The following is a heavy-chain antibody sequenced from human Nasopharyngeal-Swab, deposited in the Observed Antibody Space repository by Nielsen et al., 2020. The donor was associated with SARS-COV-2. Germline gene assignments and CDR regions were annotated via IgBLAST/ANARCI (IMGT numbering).Heavy chain of an antibody. CDR3: TTVAGSYGRFDY. CDR2: FDPEDGET. D-gene: IGHD1-26*01. J-gene: IGHJ4*02. V-gene: IGHV1-24*01. Sequence: ASVKVSCKVSGYTLTELSMHWVRQAPGKGLEWVGGFDPEDGETIYAQKFQGRVTMTEDTSTDTAYMELSSLTSEDTAVYYCTTVAGSYGRFDYWGLGTLVTVSS. CDR1: GYTLTELS.